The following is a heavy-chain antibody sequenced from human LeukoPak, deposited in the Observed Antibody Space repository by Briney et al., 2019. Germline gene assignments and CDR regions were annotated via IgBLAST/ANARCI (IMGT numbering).Heavy chain of an antibody. V-gene: IGHV1-69*01. CDR3: ARSGHYGPPDY. Sequence: SVKVSCKASGGTFGSYAISWVRQAPGQGLEWMGGIIPIFGTANYAQKFQGRVTITADESTSTAYMELRSLRSDDTAVYYCARSGHYGPPDYWGQGTLVTVSS. J-gene: IGHJ4*02. CDR1: GGTFGSYA. CDR2: IIPIFGTA. D-gene: IGHD3-10*01.